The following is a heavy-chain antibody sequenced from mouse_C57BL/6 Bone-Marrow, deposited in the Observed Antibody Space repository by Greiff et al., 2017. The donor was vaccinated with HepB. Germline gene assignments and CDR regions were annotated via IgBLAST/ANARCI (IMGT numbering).Heavy chain of an antibody. Sequence: QVQLQQPGAELVMPGASVKLSCKASGYTFTSYWMHWVKQRPGQGLEWIGEIDPSDSYTNYNQKFKGKSTLTVDKTSSTAYIQISILTSEESAVYYGAKAAITAIVAPYAMDYWGQGTSVTVAS. CDR1: GYTFTSYW. CDR2: IDPSDSYT. J-gene: IGHJ4*01. D-gene: IGHD1-1*01. CDR3: AKAAITAIVAPYAMDY. V-gene: IGHV1-69*01.